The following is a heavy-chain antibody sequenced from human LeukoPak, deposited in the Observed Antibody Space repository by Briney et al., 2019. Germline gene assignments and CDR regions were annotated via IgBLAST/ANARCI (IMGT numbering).Heavy chain of an antibody. D-gene: IGHD4-11*01. J-gene: IGHJ6*03. CDR2: ISSSGSTI. CDR1: GFTFSDYY. CDR3: ARLPDYTEGYYMDV. Sequence: KPGGSLRLSCAASGFTFSDYYMSWIRQAPGKGLEWVSYISSSGSTIYYADSVKGRFTFSRDNAKNSLYLQMNSLRAEDTAVYYCARLPDYTEGYYMDVWGKGATVTVSS. V-gene: IGHV3-11*04.